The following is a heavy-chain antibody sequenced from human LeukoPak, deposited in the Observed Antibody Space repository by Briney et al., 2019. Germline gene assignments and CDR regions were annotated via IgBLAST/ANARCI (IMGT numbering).Heavy chain of an antibody. CDR1: GFTFSDYY. CDR3: AELGITMIGGV. D-gene: IGHD3-10*02. Sequence: GGSLRLSCAASGFTFSDYYMTWIRQAPGKGLEWVSYISTSGSTIYYAESVRGRFTISRDNAKNSLYLQMNSLRAEDTAVYYCAELGITMIGGVWGKGTTVTISS. CDR2: ISTSGSTI. J-gene: IGHJ6*04. V-gene: IGHV3-11*04.